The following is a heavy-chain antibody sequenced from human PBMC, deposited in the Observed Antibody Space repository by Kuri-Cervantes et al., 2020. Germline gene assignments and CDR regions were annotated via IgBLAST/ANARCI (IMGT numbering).Heavy chain of an antibody. CDR3: ARSFRPYYDFWSGYFNWFDP. CDR2: IYHSGST. CDR1: GGSISSSNW. J-gene: IGHJ5*02. Sequence: SETLSLTCAVSGGSISSSNWWSWVRQPPGKGLEWIGEIYHSGSTNYNPSLKSRVTISVDKSKNQFSLKLSSVTAADTAVYYCARSFRPYYDFWSGYFNWFDPWGQGTLVTVSS. D-gene: IGHD3-3*01. V-gene: IGHV4-4*02.